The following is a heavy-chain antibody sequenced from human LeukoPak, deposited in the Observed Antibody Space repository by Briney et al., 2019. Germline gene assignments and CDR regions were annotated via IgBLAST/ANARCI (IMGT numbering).Heavy chain of an antibody. CDR3: ARVANSNSFDY. V-gene: IGHV4-30-2*01. CDR2: IYHSGST. CDR1: GGSISSGGYS. J-gene: IGHJ4*02. D-gene: IGHD5-12*01. Sequence: SQTLSLTCAVSGGSISSGGYSWSWIRQPPGKGLEWIGYIYHSGSTYYNPSLKSRVTISVDRSKNQFSLKLSSVTAADTAVYYCARVANSNSFDYWGQGTLVTVSS.